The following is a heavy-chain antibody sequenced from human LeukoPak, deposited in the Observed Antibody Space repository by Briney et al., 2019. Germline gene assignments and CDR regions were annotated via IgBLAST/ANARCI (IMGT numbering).Heavy chain of an antibody. CDR3: ARLTMISSEEAFDI. D-gene: IGHD3-22*01. CDR2: IYTSGST. Sequence: TLSLTCTVSGGSISSGSYYWSWIRQPDGKGLEWIGRIYTSGSTSYNPSLKSRVTISVDTSKNQFSLKLSSVTAADTAVYYCARLTMISSEEAFDIWGQGTMVTVSS. J-gene: IGHJ3*02. CDR1: GGSISSGSYY. V-gene: IGHV4-61*02.